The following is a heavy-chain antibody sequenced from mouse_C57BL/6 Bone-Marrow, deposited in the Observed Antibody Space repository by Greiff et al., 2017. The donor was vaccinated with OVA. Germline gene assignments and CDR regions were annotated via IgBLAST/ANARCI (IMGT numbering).Heavy chain of an antibody. CDR2: IDPENGDT. CDR3: TRTGFDY. CDR1: GFNIKDDY. D-gene: IGHD4-1*01. Sequence: EVQLQQSGAELVRPGASVKLSCTASGFNIKDDYMHWVKQRPDQGLAWIGWIDPENGDTEYASKFQGKATITADTSSNTAYLQRSSLTSEDTAVYYCTRTGFDYWGQGTTLTVSS. J-gene: IGHJ2*01. V-gene: IGHV14-4*01.